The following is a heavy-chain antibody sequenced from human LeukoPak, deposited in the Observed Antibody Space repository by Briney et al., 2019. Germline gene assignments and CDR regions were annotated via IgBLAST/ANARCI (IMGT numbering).Heavy chain of an antibody. J-gene: IGHJ4*02. D-gene: IGHD1-26*01. CDR2: IYYSGST. V-gene: IGHV4-59*08. CDR1: GGSISSYY. CDR3: ARHRIVGATHLDYFDY. Sequence: SETLSLTCTVSGGSISSYYWSWIRQPPGKGLEWIGYIYYSGSTNYNPSLKSRVTISVDTSKNQFSLKLSPVTAADTAVYYCARHRIVGATHLDYFDYWGQGTLVTVSS.